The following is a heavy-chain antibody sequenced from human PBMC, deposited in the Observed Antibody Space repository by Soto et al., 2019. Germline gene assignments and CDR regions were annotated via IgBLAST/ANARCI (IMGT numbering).Heavy chain of an antibody. CDR2: IYYSGST. CDR1: GGSISSSSYY. D-gene: IGHD7-27*01. CDR3: SRGTGDPRGDAIDI. J-gene: IGHJ3*02. Sequence: SETLSLTCTVSGGSISSSSYYWGWIRQPPGKGLEWIGSIYYSGSTYYNPSLKSRVTISVDTSKNQFSLQVNSVTPEDTGVYYCSRGTGDPRGDAIDIWGQGTMVTVSS. V-gene: IGHV4-39*07.